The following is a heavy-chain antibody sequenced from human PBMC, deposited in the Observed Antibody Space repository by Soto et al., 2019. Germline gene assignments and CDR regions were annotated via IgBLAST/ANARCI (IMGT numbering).Heavy chain of an antibody. CDR1: GFTFSNYA. CDR3: ARTRNYIVATPPDH. J-gene: IGHJ4*02. Sequence: QVQLVESGGGVVQPGRSLRLSCAASGFTFSNYAIHWVRQAPGKGLEWVAAISYDSTYKSYADSVKGRFTISRDNSKDTLYLQMNSLGPEDTALYYCARTRNYIVATPPDHLGQGTLVTVSS. CDR2: ISYDSTYK. V-gene: IGHV3-30-3*01. D-gene: IGHD5-12*01.